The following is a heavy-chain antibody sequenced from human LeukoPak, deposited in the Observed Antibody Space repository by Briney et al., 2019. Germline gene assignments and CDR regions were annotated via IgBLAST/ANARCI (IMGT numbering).Heavy chain of an antibody. CDR3: ARDHGDDIDY. V-gene: IGHV4-38-2*02. CDR1: GYSISSGYY. J-gene: IGHJ4*02. CDR2: IYHSGST. Sequence: TSETLSLTCTVSGYSISSGYYWGWIRQPPGKGPEWIGSIYHSGSTYYNPSLKSRVTISVDTSKNQFSLKLSSVTAADTAVYYCARDHGDDIDYWGQGTLVTVSS. D-gene: IGHD4-17*01.